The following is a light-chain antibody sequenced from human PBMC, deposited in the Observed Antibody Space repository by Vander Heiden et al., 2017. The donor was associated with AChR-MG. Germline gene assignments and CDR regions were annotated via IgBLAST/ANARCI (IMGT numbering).Light chain of an antibody. V-gene: IGLV2-23*01. CDR3: FAYVGNSRLL. J-gene: IGLJ2*01. CDR2: EDN. Sequence: QSALTQPASVSESPGQSITISCTGTSSDVGSYNLDSWYQQHPGKAPKLMIYEDNKRPSGVSNRFSGSKSGNTAFLTVSGLQTEDEADYYCFAYVGNSRLLFGGGTKLTVL. CDR1: SSDVGSYNL.